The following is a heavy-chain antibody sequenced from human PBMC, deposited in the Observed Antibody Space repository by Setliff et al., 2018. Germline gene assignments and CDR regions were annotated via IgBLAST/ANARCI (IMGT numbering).Heavy chain of an antibody. D-gene: IGHD3-22*01. CDR1: GYSFTNYW. CDR3: VRHPYYDSSGGSCIPSDYMAV. V-gene: IGHV5-51*01. CDR2: IYPGDSDT. J-gene: IGHJ6*03. Sequence: PGESLKISCKGSGYSFTNYWIGWVRQMPGKGLEWMGIIYPGDSDTRYSPSFQGHISISVDKSISTAYLQWNSLKASDTAMYYCVRHPYYDSSGGSCIPSDYMAVWGKGTTVTVSS.